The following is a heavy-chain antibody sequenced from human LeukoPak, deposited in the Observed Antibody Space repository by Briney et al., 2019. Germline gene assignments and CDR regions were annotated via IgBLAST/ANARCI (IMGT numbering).Heavy chain of an antibody. V-gene: IGHV4-34*01. D-gene: IGHD3-22*01. CDR3: ARVRALLYYYDSSGYYGTLGYYYYYYMDV. CDR2: INHSGST. J-gene: IGHJ6*03. Sequence: KTSETLSLTCAVDGGSFSGYYWSWIRQPRGKGLGWIGEINHSGSTNYNPSLKRRVTISVDTSKNQFSLKLSSVTAADTAVYYCARVRALLYYYDSSGYYGTLGYYYYYYMDVWGKGTTVTVSS. CDR1: GGSFSGYY.